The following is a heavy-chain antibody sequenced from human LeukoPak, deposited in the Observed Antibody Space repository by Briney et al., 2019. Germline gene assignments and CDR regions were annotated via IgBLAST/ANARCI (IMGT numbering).Heavy chain of an antibody. CDR3: AREGLTPVSFDF. V-gene: IGHV1-2*02. J-gene: IGHJ4*02. Sequence: ASVKVSCKASGYTFTGYFMHWVRQAPGQGLEWVGLINPNSGGTNYAQRFQGRVTMTRDTSISTAYMELSGLRSDDSAVYYCAREGLTPVSFDFWGQGALVTVSS. CDR1: GYTFTGYF. D-gene: IGHD1-14*01. CDR2: INPNSGGT.